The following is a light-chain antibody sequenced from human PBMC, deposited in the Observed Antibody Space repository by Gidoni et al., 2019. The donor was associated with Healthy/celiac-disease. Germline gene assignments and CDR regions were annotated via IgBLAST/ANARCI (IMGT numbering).Light chain of an antibody. J-gene: IGKJ2*01. CDR2: WAS. CDR3: QQYYSTPPVT. Sequence: DIVMTQSPHSLAVSLGERATINCKSSQSVLETSNNKNYLAWYQQKPGQPPKLLIYWASTRESGVPDRFSGSGSGTDFTLTISSLRAEDVAVYYCQQYYSTPPVTFGQGTKLEIK. V-gene: IGKV4-1*01. CDR1: QSVLETSNNKNY.